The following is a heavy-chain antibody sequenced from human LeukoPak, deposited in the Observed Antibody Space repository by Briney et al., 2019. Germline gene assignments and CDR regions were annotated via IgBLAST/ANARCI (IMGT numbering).Heavy chain of an antibody. V-gene: IGHV3-21*01. J-gene: IGHJ4*02. D-gene: IGHD6-19*01. Sequence: GGSLRLSCAASGFTFSSYNMNWVRQAPGKGLEWVSSISSCGSYVYYADSVKGRFTISRDSAKDSLYMQMNGLRAEDTAVYYCAKSPGPRIAVAGGTFDYWGQGTLVTVSS. CDR2: ISSCGSYV. CDR3: AKSPGPRIAVAGGTFDY. CDR1: GFTFSSYN.